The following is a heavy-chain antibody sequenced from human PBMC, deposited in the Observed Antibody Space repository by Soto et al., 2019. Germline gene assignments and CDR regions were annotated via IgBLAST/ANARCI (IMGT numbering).Heavy chain of an antibody. CDR3: ARESHDILTGPPWVWYFDL. CDR1: GGSFSGYY. CDR2: INDRGSI. V-gene: IGHV4-34*01. Sequence: QVQLQQWGAGPLRPLETLSLTCGVYGGSFSGYYWAWIRQSPGKGLEWIGEINDRGSINYNPSLKIRVSISVDTSKNHDSLKLRSVTAADTAVYYCARESHDILTGPPWVWYFDLWGRGTLVTVSS. D-gene: IGHD3-9*01. J-gene: IGHJ2*01.